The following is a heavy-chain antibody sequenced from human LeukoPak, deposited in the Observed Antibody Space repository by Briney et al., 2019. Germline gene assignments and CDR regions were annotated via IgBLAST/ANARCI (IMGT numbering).Heavy chain of an antibody. CDR3: AKVPTSYCSGGSCYSPFGY. V-gene: IGHV3-23*01. CDR2: ISGSGGST. D-gene: IGHD2-15*01. Sequence: PGGSLRLSCAASGFTFSSYAMGWVRQAPGKGLEWVSAISGSGGSTYYADSVKGRFTISRDNSKNTLYLQMNSLRAEDTAVYYCAKVPTSYCSGGSCYSPFGYWGQGTLVTVSS. CDR1: GFTFSSYA. J-gene: IGHJ4*02.